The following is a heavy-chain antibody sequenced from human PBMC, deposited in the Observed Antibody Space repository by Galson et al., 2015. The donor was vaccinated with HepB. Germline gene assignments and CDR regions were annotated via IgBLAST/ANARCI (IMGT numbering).Heavy chain of an antibody. V-gene: IGHV1-8*01. Sequence: SVKVSCKAPGYTFTSYDINWVRQATGQGLEWMGWMNPNSGNTGYAQKFQGRVTMTRNTSISTAYMELSSLRAEDTAVYYCAKRHGDPPPYWYFDLWGRGTLVTVSS. CDR3: AKRHGDPPPYWYFDL. CDR1: GYTFTSYD. CDR2: MNPNSGNT. J-gene: IGHJ2*01. D-gene: IGHD4-17*01.